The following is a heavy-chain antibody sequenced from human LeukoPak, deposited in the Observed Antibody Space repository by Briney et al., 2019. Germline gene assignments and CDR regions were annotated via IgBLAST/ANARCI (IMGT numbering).Heavy chain of an antibody. J-gene: IGHJ4*02. Sequence: GGSLRLSCAASGFTFSSYSMNWVRQAPGKGLEWVSSISSSSRYIYYADSVKGRFTISRDNAKNSLYLQMNSLRAEDTAVYYCARGAPKAHNWNDGFDYWGQGTLVTVSS. V-gene: IGHV3-21*01. CDR2: ISSSSRYI. D-gene: IGHD1-20*01. CDR1: GFTFSSYS. CDR3: ARGAPKAHNWNDGFDY.